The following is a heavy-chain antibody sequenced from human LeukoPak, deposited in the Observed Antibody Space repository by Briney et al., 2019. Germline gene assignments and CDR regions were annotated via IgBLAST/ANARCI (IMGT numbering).Heavy chain of an antibody. D-gene: IGHD3-3*01. CDR3: ARVKAELRFLEWLDY. Sequence: GGSLRLSCAASRLTFTYWMSWVRQAPGRGLEGVANIKQDGSEKYYVDSVKGRFTISRDNAKNSLYLQMNSLRAEDTAVYYCARVKAELRFLEWLDYWGQGTLVTVSS. CDR2: IKQDGSEK. CDR1: RLTFTYW. J-gene: IGHJ4*02. V-gene: IGHV3-7*01.